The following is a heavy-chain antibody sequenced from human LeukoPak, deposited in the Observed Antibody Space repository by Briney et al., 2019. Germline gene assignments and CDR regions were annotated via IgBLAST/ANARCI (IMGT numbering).Heavy chain of an antibody. D-gene: IGHD3-10*01. V-gene: IGHV3-20*04. CDR1: GFTFDDYG. J-gene: IGHJ4*02. CDR3: ARDRYSWFGEMAYYFDY. CDR2: INWNGGST. Sequence: GGSLRLSCAGSGFTFDDYGMSWVRQAPGKGLEWVSGINWNGGSTGYADSVKGRFTISRDNAKNSLYLQMNSLRAEDTALYYCARDRYSWFGEMAYYFDYWGQGTLVTVSS.